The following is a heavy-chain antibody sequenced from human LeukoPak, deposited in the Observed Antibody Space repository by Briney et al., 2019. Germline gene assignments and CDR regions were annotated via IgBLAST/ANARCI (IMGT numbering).Heavy chain of an antibody. D-gene: IGHD6-19*01. CDR3: ARVPGEQWLAGYWYFDL. CDR2: IYYSGST. J-gene: IGHJ2*01. Sequence: PSETLSLTCTVSGGSISSYYWSWIRQPPGKGLEWIGYIYYSGSTNYNPSLKSRVTISVDTSKNQFSLKLSSVTAADTAVYYCARVPGEQWLAGYWYFDLWGRGTLVTVSS. V-gene: IGHV4-59*01. CDR1: GGSISSYY.